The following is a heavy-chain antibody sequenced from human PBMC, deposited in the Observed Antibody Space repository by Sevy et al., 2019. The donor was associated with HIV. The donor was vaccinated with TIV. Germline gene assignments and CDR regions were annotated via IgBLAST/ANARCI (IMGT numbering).Heavy chain of an antibody. Sequence: GGSLRPSCAASGFTFSYYDLNWVRQAPGKGLEWVSSISSGSSYIYYADSVKGRFTISRDNAENSLFLQMNSLRAEDTAVHYCAKDGAYYGSDGMDVWGQGTTVTVSS. CDR3: AKDGAYYGSDGMDV. CDR2: ISSGSSYI. J-gene: IGHJ6*02. CDR1: GFTFSYYD. V-gene: IGHV3-21*01. D-gene: IGHD3-10*01.